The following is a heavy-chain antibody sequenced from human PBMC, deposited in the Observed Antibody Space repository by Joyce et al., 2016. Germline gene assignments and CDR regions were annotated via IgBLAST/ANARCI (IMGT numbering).Heavy chain of an antibody. J-gene: IGHJ6*02. Sequence: QVQVVESGGGVGQPGRSLRLSCATSGFRFSSYAMHWVRQAPGKGLEWVAVRSYDGSDRYYADSVKGRFIISRDNSKNTQDLQMNSLRGDDTAVYYCAKEGNGADGYGMDVWGPGTTVIVSS. CDR1: GFRFSSYA. CDR2: RSYDGSDR. CDR3: AKEGNGADGYGMDV. V-gene: IGHV3-30*18. D-gene: IGHD4-17*01.